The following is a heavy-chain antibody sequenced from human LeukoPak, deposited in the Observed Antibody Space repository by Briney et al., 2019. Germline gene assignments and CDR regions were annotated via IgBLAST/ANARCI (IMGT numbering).Heavy chain of an antibody. D-gene: IGHD3-22*01. Sequence: GGSLRLSCAASGFTLTGYAMSWVRQAPGKGLEWVSGISGTGGWTYYADSVKGRFTISIDNSNNTLFLQMNSLRVEDTAVYYCAKTPYDSSGYQDYWGQGTLVTVSS. V-gene: IGHV3-23*01. CDR3: AKTPYDSSGYQDY. CDR1: GFTLTGYA. CDR2: ISGTGGWT. J-gene: IGHJ4*02.